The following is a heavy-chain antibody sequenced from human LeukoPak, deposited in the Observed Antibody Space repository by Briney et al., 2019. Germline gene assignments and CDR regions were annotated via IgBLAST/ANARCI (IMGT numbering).Heavy chain of an antibody. D-gene: IGHD3-16*01. CDR3: ARQALGGRNNWFDP. V-gene: IGHV4-61*05. Sequence: SETLSLTCTVSGGSISSSSYYWGWIRQPPGKGLEWIGYIYYSGSTNYNPSLKSRVTISVDTSKNQFSLKLSSVTAADTAVYYCARQALGGRNNWFDPWGQGTLVTVSS. CDR1: GGSISSSSYY. J-gene: IGHJ5*02. CDR2: IYYSGST.